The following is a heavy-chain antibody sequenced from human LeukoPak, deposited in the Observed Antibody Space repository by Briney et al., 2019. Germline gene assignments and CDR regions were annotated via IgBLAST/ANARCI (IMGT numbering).Heavy chain of an antibody. Sequence: SQTLSLTCTVSGGSLSSGDYYWSWIRQPPGKGLEWIGYIYYSGSTYYNPSLKSRVTISVDTSKNQFSLRLSSVPAADTAVYYCARAPPPYMVTEWGQGTLVTVSS. CDR2: IYYSGST. CDR3: ARAPPPYMVTE. CDR1: GGSLSSGDYY. V-gene: IGHV4-30-4*01. J-gene: IGHJ4*02. D-gene: IGHD4-23*01.